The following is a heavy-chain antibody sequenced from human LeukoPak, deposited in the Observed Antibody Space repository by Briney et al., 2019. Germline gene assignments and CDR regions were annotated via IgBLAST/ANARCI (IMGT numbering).Heavy chain of an antibody. J-gene: IGHJ3*02. V-gene: IGHV1-69*13. CDR1: GGTFSSYA. D-gene: IGHD3-9*01. CDR2: IIPIFGTA. CDR3: ARAETDVGRDILTGPLDAFDI. Sequence: ASVKVSCKASGGTFSSYAISWVRQAPGQGLEWMGGIIPIFGTANYAQKFQGRVTITADESTSTAYMELSSLRSEDTAVYYCARAETDVGRDILTGPLDAFDIWGQGTMVTVSS.